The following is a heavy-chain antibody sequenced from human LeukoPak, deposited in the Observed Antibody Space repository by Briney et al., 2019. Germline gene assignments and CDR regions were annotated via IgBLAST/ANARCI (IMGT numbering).Heavy chain of an antibody. V-gene: IGHV3-30-3*01. CDR3: ARVGWFGGFYFDY. CDR1: GFTFTSYA. D-gene: IGHD3-10*01. Sequence: PGGSLRLSCAASGFTFTSYALHWVRQAPGKGLEWVAVISKDGSDKYYADSVRGRFTISRDNAKNSLYLQMNSLRAEDTAVYYCARVGWFGGFYFDYWGQGILVTVSS. J-gene: IGHJ4*02. CDR2: ISKDGSDK.